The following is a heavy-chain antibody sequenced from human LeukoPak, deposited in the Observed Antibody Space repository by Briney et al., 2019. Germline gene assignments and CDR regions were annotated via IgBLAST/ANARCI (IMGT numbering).Heavy chain of an antibody. CDR3: ASFSDYSSWFDP. CDR2: INPNSGGT. CDR1: GYTFTGYY. Sequence: ASVKVSCKASGYTFTGYYMHWVRQAPGQGLEWMGRINPNSGGTNYAQKFQGRVTMTRDTSISTAYMELSRLRSDDTAVYYCASFSDYSSWFDPWGQGTLVTVSS. D-gene: IGHD3/OR15-3a*01. J-gene: IGHJ5*02. V-gene: IGHV1-2*06.